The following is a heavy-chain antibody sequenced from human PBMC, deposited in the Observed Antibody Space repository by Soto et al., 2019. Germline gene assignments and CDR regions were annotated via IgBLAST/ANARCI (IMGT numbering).Heavy chain of an antibody. CDR2: LTHNGGSP. CDR3: ARGVRITMVRGVIPEIYGMDV. D-gene: IGHD3-10*01. J-gene: IGHJ6*02. V-gene: IGHV3-23*01. CDR1: GFTFSNYA. Sequence: EVHLLESGGGLVQPGGSLRLSCAASGFTFSNYAMSWVRQAPGKGLQWVSGLTHNGGSPYYADSVKGRFTISRDNSKDTLYLQMNSLTVEDTAIYYCARGVRITMVRGVIPEIYGMDVWGQGTTVTVSS.